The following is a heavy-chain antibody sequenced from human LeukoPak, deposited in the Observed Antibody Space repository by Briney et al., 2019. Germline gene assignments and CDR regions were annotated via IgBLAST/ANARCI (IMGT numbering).Heavy chain of an antibody. D-gene: IGHD6-6*01. Sequence: SAKVSCKASGFTFTSSAVQWVRQARGQRLEWIGWIVVGSGNTNYAQKFQERVTITRDMSTSTAYMELSSLRSEDTAVYYCAAEASSSSYYYYYGMDVWGQGTTVTVSS. CDR3: AAEASSSSYYYYYGMDV. CDR1: GFTFTSSA. CDR2: IVVGSGNT. V-gene: IGHV1-58*01. J-gene: IGHJ6*02.